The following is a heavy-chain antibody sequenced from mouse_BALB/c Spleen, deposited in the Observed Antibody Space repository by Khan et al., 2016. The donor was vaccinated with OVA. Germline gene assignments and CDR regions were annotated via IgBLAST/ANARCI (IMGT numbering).Heavy chain of an antibody. J-gene: IGHJ3*01. V-gene: IGHV5-4*02. CDR3: VRCFYGAPFAY. Sequence: EVELVESGGGLVKPGGSLKLSCAASGFTFSDYYMYWVRQTPDERLEWVATISDGGNYIYYPDHVKGRFPISRDNAKNNLYLIMTRLQSDDSAMYYCVRCFYGAPFAYWGQGTLVTVSA. D-gene: IGHD1-1*02. CDR1: GFTFSDYY. CDR2: ISDGGNYI.